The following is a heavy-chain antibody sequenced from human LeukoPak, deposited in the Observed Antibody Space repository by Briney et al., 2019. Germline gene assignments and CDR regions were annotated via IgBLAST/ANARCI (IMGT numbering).Heavy chain of an antibody. J-gene: IGHJ3*02. CDR3: ARERRELGAFDI. CDR1: GYTFTSYD. CDR2: MNPNSGNT. V-gene: IGHV1-8*01. Sequence: ASVKVSCKASGYTFTSYDINWVRQATGQGLEWMGWMNPNSGNTGYAQKFQGRVTMTRNTSISTAYMELSSLRSEDTAVYYCARERRELGAFDIWGQGTMVTVSS. D-gene: IGHD3-16*01.